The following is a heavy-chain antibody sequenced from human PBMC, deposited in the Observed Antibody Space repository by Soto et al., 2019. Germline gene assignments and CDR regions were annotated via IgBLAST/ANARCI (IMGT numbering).Heavy chain of an antibody. CDR2: THYSGST. Sequence: SETRSLTCTASGGAINKYYWSWIRQPPEKGLEWIGNTHYSGSTNYNPSLKSRITISLDTSKNQFSLKLSSVAAADTTVYYCARYATEGTPSVSFDSCGQGALVTVS. J-gene: IGHJ4*02. CDR3: ARYATEGTPSVSFDS. D-gene: IGHD2-2*01. V-gene: IGHV4-59*08. CDR1: GGAINKYY.